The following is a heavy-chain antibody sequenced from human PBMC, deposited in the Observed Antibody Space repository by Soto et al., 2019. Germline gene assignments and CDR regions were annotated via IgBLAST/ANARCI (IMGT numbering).Heavy chain of an antibody. V-gene: IGHV3-30*18. J-gene: IGHJ6*02. CDR1: GFTFSSYG. D-gene: IGHD3-3*01. CDR2: ISYDGSNK. Sequence: GGSLRLSCAASGFTFSSYGMHWVRQAPGKGLEWVAVISYDGSNKYYADSVKGRFTISRDNSKNTLYLQMNSLRAEDTAVYYCAKDLGLSYYDFWSGYYTGYYYYGMDVWGQGTTVTV. CDR3: AKDLGLSYYDFWSGYYTGYYYYGMDV.